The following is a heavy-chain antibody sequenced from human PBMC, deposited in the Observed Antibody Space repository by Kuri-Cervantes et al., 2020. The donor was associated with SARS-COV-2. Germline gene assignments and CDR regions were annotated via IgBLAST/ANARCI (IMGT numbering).Heavy chain of an antibody. Sequence: GESLKISCAASGFTFSSYGMHWVRQAPGKGLEWVAFIRYDGSNKYYADSVKGRFTISRDNSKNTLYLQMNSLRAEDTAVYYRAKDPIVVVTASDTFDYWGQGTLVTVSS. J-gene: IGHJ4*02. V-gene: IGHV3-30*02. CDR1: GFTFSSYG. CDR3: AKDPIVVVTASDTFDY. D-gene: IGHD2-21*02. CDR2: IRYDGSNK.